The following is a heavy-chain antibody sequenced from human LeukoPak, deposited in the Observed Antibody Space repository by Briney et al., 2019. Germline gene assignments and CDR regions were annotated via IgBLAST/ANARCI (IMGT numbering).Heavy chain of an antibody. CDR3: ARDTRLGGTGYYSYYFDS. CDR2: IKRDGSEK. CDR1: GFTFTDYW. V-gene: IGHV3-7*01. D-gene: IGHD3/OR15-3a*01. Sequence: GGSLRLSCAASGFTFTDYWMSWVRQAPGKGLEWVANIKRDGSEKYYVDSVKGRFTISRGNSKNTLYLQMNSLRAEDTAVYYCARDTRLGGTGYYSYYFDSWGQGTLVTVSS. J-gene: IGHJ4*02.